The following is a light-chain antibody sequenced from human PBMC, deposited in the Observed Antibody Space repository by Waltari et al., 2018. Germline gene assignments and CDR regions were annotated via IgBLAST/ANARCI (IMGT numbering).Light chain of an antibody. J-gene: IGKJ1*01. CDR2: KSS. CDR1: QSISNW. Sequence: DIQMTQSPSTLSASVGARVTITCRASQSISNWLAWYQQKPGKAPKLLIYKSSSLESGVPSRFSGSGSGTEFTLTISSLQPDDFATYYCQQYNIYWTFGQGTKVEIK. CDR3: QQYNIYWT. V-gene: IGKV1-5*03.